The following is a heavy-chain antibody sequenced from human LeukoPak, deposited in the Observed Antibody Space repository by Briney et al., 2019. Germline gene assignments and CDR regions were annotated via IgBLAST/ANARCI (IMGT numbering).Heavy chain of an antibody. CDR2: IKQDGSKK. J-gene: IGHJ6*02. V-gene: IGHV3-7*01. D-gene: IGHD2-15*01. Sequence: GRSLRLSCAASGFTFSSYAMHWVRQAPGKGLEWVANIKQDGSKKSYVDSVKGRFTISRDNAKNSLYLQMNSLGAEDTAMYYCARVVRDIVVVVAAQFYGMDVWGQGTTVTVSS. CDR3: ARVVRDIVVVVAAQFYGMDV. CDR1: GFTFSSYA.